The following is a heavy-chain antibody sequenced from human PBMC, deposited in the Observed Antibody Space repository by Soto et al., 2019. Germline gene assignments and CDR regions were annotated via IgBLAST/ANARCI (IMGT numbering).Heavy chain of an antibody. CDR3: AKVHGSGNYRNFPDY. Sequence: SVKGSCKASGVTFTISAVQFVRQARGQRLEWIGWIVVGSGNTNYAQKFQERVTITRDMSTSTAYMELSSLRSEDTAVYYCAKVHGSGNYRNFPDYWGQGTLVTVSS. J-gene: IGHJ4*02. CDR1: GVTFTISA. V-gene: IGHV1-58*01. CDR2: IVVGSGNT. D-gene: IGHD3-10*01.